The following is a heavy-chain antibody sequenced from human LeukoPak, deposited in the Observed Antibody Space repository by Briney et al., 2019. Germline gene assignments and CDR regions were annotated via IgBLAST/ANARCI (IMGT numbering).Heavy chain of an antibody. J-gene: IGHJ6*02. CDR3: ARMVRLYCSGGSCYSNYYGMDV. D-gene: IGHD2-15*01. Sequence: GASVKVSCKASGYTFTHYYMHWVRQAPGQGLEWMGWINHNSGGTNYAQKFQGRVTMTRDTSISTAYMELSRLRSDDTAVYYCARMVRLYCSGGSCYSNYYGMDVWGQGTTVTVSS. V-gene: IGHV1-2*02. CDR1: GYTFTHYY. CDR2: INHNSGGT.